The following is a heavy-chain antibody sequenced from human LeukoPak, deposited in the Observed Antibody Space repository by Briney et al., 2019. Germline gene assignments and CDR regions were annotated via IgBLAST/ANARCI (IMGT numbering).Heavy chain of an antibody. CDR3: ARHVWLQPFDY. D-gene: IGHD3-9*01. V-gene: IGHV4-59*08. Sequence: SETLSLTCTVSGVSISNYYWNYFRQSPGKGLEWIGYHSYSGGANYNPSLKSRVTISVDTSKNQFSLKLSSVTAADTAVYYCARHVWLQPFDYWGQGTLVTVSS. J-gene: IGHJ4*02. CDR1: GVSISNYY. CDR2: HSYSGGA.